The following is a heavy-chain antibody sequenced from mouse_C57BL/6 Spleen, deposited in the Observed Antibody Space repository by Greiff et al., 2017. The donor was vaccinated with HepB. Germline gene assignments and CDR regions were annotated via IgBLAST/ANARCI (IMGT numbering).Heavy chain of an antibody. J-gene: IGHJ1*03. D-gene: IGHD1-1*01. CDR2: IWRGGST. CDR1: GFSLTSYG. V-gene: IGHV2-5*01. Sequence: QVQLQQSGPGLVQPSQSLSITCTVSGFSLTSYGVHWVRQSPGKGLEWLGVIWRGGSTDYNAAFMSRLSITKDNSKSQVFFKMNSLQADDTAIYYCAKGGYYGSGYFDVWGTGTTVTVSS. CDR3: AKGGYYGSGYFDV.